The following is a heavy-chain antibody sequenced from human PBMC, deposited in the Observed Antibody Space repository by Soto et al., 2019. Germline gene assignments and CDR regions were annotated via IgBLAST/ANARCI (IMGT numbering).Heavy chain of an antibody. CDR3: ARHGGRHGYNYVDC. CDR1: RGSIISYY. Sequence: QVQLQESGPGLVKPSETLSLTCTVSRGSIISYYWSWIRQPPGKGLEWIGYIYYSGSTNYHPSLSSRVSISVDTSQNQFALKLSYVTGADTAVYYCARHGGRHGYNYVDCWGQGTLVTVSS. D-gene: IGHD5-12*01. V-gene: IGHV4-59*08. J-gene: IGHJ4*02. CDR2: IYYSGST.